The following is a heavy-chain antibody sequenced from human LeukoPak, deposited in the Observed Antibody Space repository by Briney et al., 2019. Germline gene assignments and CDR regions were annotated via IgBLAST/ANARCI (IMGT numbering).Heavy chain of an antibody. D-gene: IGHD2-15*01. CDR1: GYTFTSYG. CDR2: ISAYNGNT. J-gene: IGHJ1*01. V-gene: IGHV1-18*04. CDR3: ARGVAATSAAGDFQH. Sequence: GASVKVSCKASGYTFTSYGISWVRQAPGQELEWMGWISAYNGNTRYAQKLQGRVTMTIDTSTSTAYMELRSLRSDDTAVYYCARGVAATSAAGDFQHWGQGTLVTVSS.